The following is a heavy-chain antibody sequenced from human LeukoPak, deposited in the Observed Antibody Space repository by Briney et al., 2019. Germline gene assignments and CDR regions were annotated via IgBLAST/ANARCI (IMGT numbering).Heavy chain of an antibody. D-gene: IGHD3-10*01. J-gene: IGHJ4*02. Sequence: KSGGSLRLSCAASGFTFSSHWMYWVRQVPGKGLVWVSSINRDGSTTTYADSVEGRFTISRDNAKNTLYLQMNSLRTEDSALYYCAKADRIDMYRGAHFTYWGQGTLVTVSS. V-gene: IGHV3-74*03. CDR1: GFTFSSHW. CDR3: AKADRIDMYRGAHFTY. CDR2: INRDGSTT.